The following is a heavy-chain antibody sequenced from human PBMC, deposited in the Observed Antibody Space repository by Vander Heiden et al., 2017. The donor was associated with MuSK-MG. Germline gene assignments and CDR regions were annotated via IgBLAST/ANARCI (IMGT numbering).Heavy chain of an antibody. CDR1: GFTFSISA. Sequence: EVQLLESGGGLVQPGGSRRLSCAASGFTFSISAMIWVRQAPGKGLEWVSGLAASTGSTYYADYVKGRFTISRDTSNNTLFLQMNSLRAEDTAVYYCARDRAPFDIWGQGTMVTVSS. J-gene: IGHJ3*02. CDR3: ARDRAPFDI. D-gene: IGHD3-10*01. V-gene: IGHV3-23*01. CDR2: LAASTGST.